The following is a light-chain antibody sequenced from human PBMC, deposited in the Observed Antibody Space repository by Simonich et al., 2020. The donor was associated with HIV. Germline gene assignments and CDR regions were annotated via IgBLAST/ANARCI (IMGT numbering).Light chain of an antibody. J-gene: IGKJ4*01. CDR2: GAS. CDR1: KSISRN. CDR3: QQYNSWPT. Sequence: EIVMTQSPATLSVSPGERATLSSRASKSISRNLAWYQQRPGKAPRLLIYGASTRATGFPARFSGSGSGTEFTLTISSMQTEDFAVYYCQQYNSWPTFGGGTKVEIK. V-gene: IGKV3-15*01.